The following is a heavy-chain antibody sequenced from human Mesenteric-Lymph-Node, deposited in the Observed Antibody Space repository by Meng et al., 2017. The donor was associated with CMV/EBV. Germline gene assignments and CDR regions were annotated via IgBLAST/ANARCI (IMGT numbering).Heavy chain of an antibody. D-gene: IGHD3-3*01. CDR2: ISSSSNVI. CDR1: TFTFSDYY. Sequence: GGSLRLSCAASTFTFSDYYMSWIRQAPGKGLEWVSYISSSSNVIYYADSVKGRFTISRDNAKDSLFLHMNSLRAEDTAVYYCAREGPAYYDFWSGYYPDAFDIWGQGTMVTVSS. CDR3: AREGPAYYDFWSGYYPDAFDI. V-gene: IGHV3-11*04. J-gene: IGHJ3*02.